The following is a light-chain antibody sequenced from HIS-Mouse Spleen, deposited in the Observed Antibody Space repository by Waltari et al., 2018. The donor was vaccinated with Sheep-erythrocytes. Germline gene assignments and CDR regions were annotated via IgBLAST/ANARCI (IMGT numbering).Light chain of an antibody. Sequence: QSALTQPASVSGSPGQSITISCPGPRSAVGSYNLFPWYQQHPGKAPKLMIYEGSKRPSGVSNRFSGSKSGNTASLTISGLQAEDEADYYCCSYAGSSTLVFGGGTKLTVL. CDR3: CSYAGSSTLV. J-gene: IGLJ2*01. CDR1: RSAVGSYNL. CDR2: EGS. V-gene: IGLV2-23*01.